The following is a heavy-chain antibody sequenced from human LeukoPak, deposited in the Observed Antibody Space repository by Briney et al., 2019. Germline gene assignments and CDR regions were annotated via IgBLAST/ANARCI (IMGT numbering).Heavy chain of an antibody. Sequence: SETLSLTCTVSGGSISSGGYYWSWIRQHPGKGLEWIGYIYYSGSTYYNPSLKSRVTISVDTSKNQFSLKLSSVTAADAAVYYCARYYYDSSGYFDYWGQGTLVTVSS. CDR1: GGSISSGGYY. CDR3: ARYYYDSSGYFDY. V-gene: IGHV4-31*03. CDR2: IYYSGST. J-gene: IGHJ4*02. D-gene: IGHD3-22*01.